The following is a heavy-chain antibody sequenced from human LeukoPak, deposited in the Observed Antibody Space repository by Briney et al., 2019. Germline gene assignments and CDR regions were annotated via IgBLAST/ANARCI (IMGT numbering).Heavy chain of an antibody. CDR1: GFTFSDYG. J-gene: IGHJ4*02. CDR3: ATERQKYFDY. V-gene: IGHV3-33*03. CDR2: IWYDGSNK. Sequence: PGGSLRLSCAASGFTFSDYGMHWVRQAPGKGLEWVAVIWYDGSNKYYEDSVKGRFTISRDNSKNSLSLQMNSLRSEDTALYYCATERQKYFDYWGQGTLVTVSS.